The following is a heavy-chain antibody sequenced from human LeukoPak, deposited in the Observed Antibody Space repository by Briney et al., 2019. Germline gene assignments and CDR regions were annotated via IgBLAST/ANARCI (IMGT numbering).Heavy chain of an antibody. Sequence: GGSLRLSCAASGFPFSDYGMYWVRQAPGKGLEWLAVISHDGSNKHYPDSVKGRITISRDNSMNTLYLQMNSLTAEDTAVYYCAKVRWGSDNALDSWGQGTLVTGSS. CDR2: ISHDGSNK. V-gene: IGHV3-30*18. J-gene: IGHJ4*02. CDR3: AKVRWGSDNALDS. CDR1: GFPFSDYG. D-gene: IGHD3-16*01.